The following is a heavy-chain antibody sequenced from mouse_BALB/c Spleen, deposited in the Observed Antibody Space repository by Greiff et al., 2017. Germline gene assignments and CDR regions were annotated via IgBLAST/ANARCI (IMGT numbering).Heavy chain of an antibody. CDR2: INPSTGYT. CDR3: ARSLPPYAMDY. CDR1: GYTFTSYW. V-gene: IGHV1-7*01. J-gene: IGHJ4*01. Sequence: VKLMESGAELAKPGASVKMSCKASGYTFTSYWMHWVKQRPGQGLEWIGYINPSTGYTEYNQNFKDKATLTADKSSSTAYMQLSSLTSEDSAVYYCARSLPPYAMDYWGQGTSVTVSS.